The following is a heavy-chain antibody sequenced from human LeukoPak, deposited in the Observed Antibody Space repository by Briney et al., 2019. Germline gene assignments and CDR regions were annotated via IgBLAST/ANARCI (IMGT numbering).Heavy chain of an antibody. CDR3: ARSRGRVIPAAIIVDY. CDR2: IYYSGST. J-gene: IGHJ4*02. V-gene: IGHV4-59*08. CDR1: GGSISSYY. Sequence: SETLSLTCTVSGGSISSYYWSWIRQPPGKGLEWIGYIYYSGSTNYNPSLKSRVTISVDTSKNQFSLKLSSVTAADTAVYYCARSRGRVIPAAIIVDYWGQGTLVTVSS. D-gene: IGHD2-2*02.